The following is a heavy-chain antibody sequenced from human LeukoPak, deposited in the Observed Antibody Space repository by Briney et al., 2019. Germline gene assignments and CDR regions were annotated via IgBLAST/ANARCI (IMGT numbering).Heavy chain of an antibody. J-gene: IGHJ3*02. CDR2: INPSTDVT. Sequence: GASVKVSCKASGYTFTSYYIHWLRQAPGQGLEWMGIINPSTDVTTYAQKFQGRLTMTRDTSTSTVYMELSSLRSEDTAVYYCARDDRIVAGRPDAFDIWGQGTVVTVSS. CDR3: ARDDRIVAGRPDAFDI. D-gene: IGHD6-19*01. V-gene: IGHV1-46*01. CDR1: GYTFTSYY.